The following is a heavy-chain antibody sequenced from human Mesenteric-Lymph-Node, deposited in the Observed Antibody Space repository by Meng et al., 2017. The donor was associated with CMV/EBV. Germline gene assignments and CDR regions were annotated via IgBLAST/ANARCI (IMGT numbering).Heavy chain of an antibody. CDR3: ARDTFWGAFDI. Sequence: ASVKVSCKASGYTFSGYYMHWVRQAPGQGLEWMGWINPNSGGTNHAQQFQGRVTMTTDTSMSTAYMELSRLRSDDTAVYYCARDTFWGAFDIWGQGTMVTVSS. V-gene: IGHV1-2*02. J-gene: IGHJ3*02. D-gene: IGHD2/OR15-2a*01. CDR2: INPNSGGT. CDR1: GYTFSGYY.